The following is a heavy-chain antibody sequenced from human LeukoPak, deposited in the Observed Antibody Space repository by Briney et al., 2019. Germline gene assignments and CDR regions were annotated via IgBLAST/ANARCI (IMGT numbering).Heavy chain of an antibody. D-gene: IGHD3-16*01. J-gene: IGHJ5*02. CDR1: GGSISSYY. V-gene: IGHV4-59*01. CDR2: IYYSGST. CDR3: ARGGDDYVWGSPNWFDP. Sequence: SETLSLTCTLSGGSISSYYWSWTRQPPGKGLECLGYIYYSGSTNYNPSLKSRVTISVDTSKNQFSLKLSSVTAADTAVYYCARGGDDYVWGSPNWFDPWGQGTLVTVSS.